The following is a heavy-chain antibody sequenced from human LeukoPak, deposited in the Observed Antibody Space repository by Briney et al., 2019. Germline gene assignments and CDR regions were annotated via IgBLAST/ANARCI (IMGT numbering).Heavy chain of an antibody. Sequence: SETLCLTCTVSGGSISSYYWSWIRQPPGKGLEWIGYIYYSGSTNYNPSLKSRVTISVDTSKNQFSLKLSSVTAADTAVYYCACQGYSYGADFYFDYWGQGTLVTVSS. CDR3: ACQGYSYGADFYFDY. D-gene: IGHD5-18*01. CDR1: GGSISSYY. J-gene: IGHJ4*02. CDR2: IYYSGST. V-gene: IGHV4-59*08.